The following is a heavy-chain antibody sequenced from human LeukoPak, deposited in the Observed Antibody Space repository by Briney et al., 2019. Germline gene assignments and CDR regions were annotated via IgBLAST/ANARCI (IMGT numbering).Heavy chain of an antibody. Sequence: GGSLRLSCAASGFTFSDYYMSWIRQAPGKGLEWVSYISSSSSYTNYADSVKGRFTISRDNAKNSLYLQMNSLRAEDTAVYYCASGPYSYNYDIPVDYFDYWGQGTLVTVSS. CDR2: ISSSSSYT. D-gene: IGHD3-9*01. CDR1: GFTFSDYY. J-gene: IGHJ4*02. V-gene: IGHV3-11*06. CDR3: ASGPYSYNYDIPVDYFDY.